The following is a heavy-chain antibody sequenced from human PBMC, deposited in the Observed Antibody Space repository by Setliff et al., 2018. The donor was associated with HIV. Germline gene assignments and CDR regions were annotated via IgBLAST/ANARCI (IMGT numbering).Heavy chain of an antibody. Sequence: GASVKVSCKASGYTFTNYGITWVRQAPGQGLEWMGWITADNGNTNYAQKLQGRVTMTTDTSTSTAYMELRSLRSDDTSVYYCARDTPVGAFDIWGQGTMVTVSS. CDR3: ARDTPVGAFDI. CDR2: ITADNGNT. CDR1: GYTFTNYG. J-gene: IGHJ3*02. V-gene: IGHV1-18*01.